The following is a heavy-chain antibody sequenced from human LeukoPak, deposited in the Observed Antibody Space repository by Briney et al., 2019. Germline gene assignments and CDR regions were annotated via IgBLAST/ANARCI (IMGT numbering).Heavy chain of an antibody. D-gene: IGHD3-22*01. CDR3: AKGYSSGYYYDYYFDY. V-gene: IGHV3-30*02. CDR2: IRYDGSNR. J-gene: IGHJ4*02. Sequence: GGSLRLSCAASGFTFSSYGMHWVRQAPGKGLEWVAFIRYDGSNRYYADSVKGRFTISRDNSKNTLYLQMNSLRAEDTAVYYCAKGYSSGYYYDYYFDYWGQGTLVTVSS. CDR1: GFTFSSYG.